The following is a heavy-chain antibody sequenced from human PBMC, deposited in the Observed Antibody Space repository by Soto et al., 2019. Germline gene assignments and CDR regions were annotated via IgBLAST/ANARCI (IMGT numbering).Heavy chain of an antibody. Sequence: SETLSLTCTVSGGSISSYYWSWIRQPPGKGLEWIGYIYYSGSTNYNPSLKSRVTISVDTSKNQFSLKLSSVTAADPAVYYCARDTKSYDRYYYYYGMDVWGQGTTVTVSS. D-gene: IGHD5-12*01. J-gene: IGHJ6*02. V-gene: IGHV4-59*01. CDR2: IYYSGST. CDR3: ARDTKSYDRYYYYYGMDV. CDR1: GGSISSYY.